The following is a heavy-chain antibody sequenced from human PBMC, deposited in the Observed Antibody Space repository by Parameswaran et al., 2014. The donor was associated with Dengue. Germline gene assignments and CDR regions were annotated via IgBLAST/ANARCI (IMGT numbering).Heavy chain of an antibody. V-gene: IGHV4-30-2*01. D-gene: IGHD3-3*01. J-gene: IGHJ6*03. CDR3: ARGEPLRFLGDYMDV. Sequence: PGKGLEWIGYIYHSGSTYYNPSLKSRVTISVDRSKNQFSLKLSSVTAADTAVYYCARGEPLRFLGDYMDVWGKGTTVTVSS. CDR2: IYHSGST.